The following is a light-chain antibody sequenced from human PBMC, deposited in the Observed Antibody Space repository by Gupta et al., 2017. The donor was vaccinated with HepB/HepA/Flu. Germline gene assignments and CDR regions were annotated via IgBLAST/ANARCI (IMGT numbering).Light chain of an antibody. J-gene: IGKJ1*01. CDR2: HGT. V-gene: IGKV3-15*01. CDR3: LQYNSWPRT. CDR1: QNIGTD. Sequence: ATLSVSPGESATLSCRASQNIGTDLAWYRQRPGQTPTILIYHGTNRATGAPARFSGSGSGTEFTLAISSLQSDDFAIYYCLQYNSWPRTFGQGTKVEIK.